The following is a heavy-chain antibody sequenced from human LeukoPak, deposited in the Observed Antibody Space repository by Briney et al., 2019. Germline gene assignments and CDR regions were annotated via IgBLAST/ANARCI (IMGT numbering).Heavy chain of an antibody. J-gene: IGHJ4*02. CDR2: ISGSAGGT. CDR3: AKRGVVIRVILVGFSKEAYYFDS. V-gene: IGHV3-23*01. D-gene: IGHD3-22*01. Sequence: PGGSLRLSCAVSGITLSNYGMSWVRQAPGKGLEWVAGISGSAGGTYYADSVKGRFTISRDNAKNTLYLQLSNLRAEDTAVYFCAKRGVVIRVILVGFSKEAYYFDSWGQGALVTASS. CDR1: GITLSNYG.